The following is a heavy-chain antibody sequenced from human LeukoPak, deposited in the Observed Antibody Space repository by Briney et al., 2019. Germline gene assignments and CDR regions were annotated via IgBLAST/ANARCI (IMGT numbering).Heavy chain of an antibody. CDR1: GFIFNNYA. CDR3: AKGSAVGRPYYFDY. Sequence: GGSLRLSCAASGFIFNNYAMSWVRQATVKGLEWVSAIDSTGAYTWYADSVKGRFTISKDSSKTILYLQMNSLRAEDAAVYFCAKGSAVGRPYYFDYWGQGTLVTVSS. J-gene: IGHJ4*02. V-gene: IGHV3-23*01. D-gene: IGHD2-15*01. CDR2: IDSTGAYT.